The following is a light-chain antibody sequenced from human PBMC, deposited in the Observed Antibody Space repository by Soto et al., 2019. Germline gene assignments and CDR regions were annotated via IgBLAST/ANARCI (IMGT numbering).Light chain of an antibody. CDR2: LGS. CDR3: MQAIQVPRT. J-gene: IGKJ1*01. V-gene: IGKV2-28*01. CDR1: QSLLHSNGNNY. Sequence: DIVMTQSPLSLSVTPGEPASISCRSSQSLLHSNGNNYFDWYLQKPGQSSQLLIYLGSNRASGVPNRFSGSGSGTDFTLKISRVEAEDAGVYYCMQAIQVPRTFGQGTKVDIK.